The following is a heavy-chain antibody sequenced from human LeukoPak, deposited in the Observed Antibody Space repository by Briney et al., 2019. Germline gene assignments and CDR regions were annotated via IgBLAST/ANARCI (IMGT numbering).Heavy chain of an antibody. Sequence: GESLKISCKGSGYSFTSYWIGWVRQAPGQGLEWMGWINPNSGGTNYAQKFQGRVTMTRDTSISTTYMELSRLRSDDTAVYYCARDKIDFWTALDAFDIWGQGTMVTVSS. CDR2: INPNSGGT. CDR3: ARDKIDFWTALDAFDI. D-gene: IGHD3/OR15-3a*01. CDR1: GYSFTSYW. V-gene: IGHV1-2*02. J-gene: IGHJ3*02.